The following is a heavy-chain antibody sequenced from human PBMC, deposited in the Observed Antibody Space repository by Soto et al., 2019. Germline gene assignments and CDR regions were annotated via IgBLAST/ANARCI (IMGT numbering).Heavy chain of an antibody. V-gene: IGHV5-51*01. D-gene: IGHD6-19*01. CDR3: ARVSPSSGWYGYYYYYGMDV. Sequence: GESLKISCKGSGYSFTSYWIGWVRQMPGKGLEWMGIIYPGDSDTRYSPSFQGQVTISADKSISTAYLPWSSLKASDTAMYYCARVSPSSGWYGYYYYYGMDVWGQGTTGTVSS. CDR1: GYSFTSYW. CDR2: IYPGDSDT. J-gene: IGHJ6*02.